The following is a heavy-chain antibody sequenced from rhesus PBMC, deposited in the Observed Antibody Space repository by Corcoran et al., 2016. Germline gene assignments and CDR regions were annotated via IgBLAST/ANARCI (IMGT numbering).Heavy chain of an antibody. CDR1: GASISTHY. V-gene: IGHV4S2*01. CDR2: IYKGGGST. Sequence: QVQLQESGPGLVKPSETLPLTCAVSGASISTHYWNGLRQAPGKGLEWIGRIYKGGGSTDYNPSLKSRVTFSIDTSKNQFSLKLTSVTAADTAVYYCARGDRIVGCDYWGQGVLVTVSS. J-gene: IGHJ4*01. CDR3: ARGDRIVGCDY. D-gene: IGHD1-44*01.